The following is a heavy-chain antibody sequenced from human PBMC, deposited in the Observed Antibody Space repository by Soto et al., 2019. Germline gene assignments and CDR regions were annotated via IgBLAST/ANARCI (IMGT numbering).Heavy chain of an antibody. CDR2: IWYDGSNK. CDR3: ASDYCSGGSCYPIFDY. Sequence: PGGSLRLSCAPSGFIFSSYGIHWDRQPPGKGLEWVAVIWYDGSNKYYADSVKGRFTISRDNSKNTLYLQMNSLRAEDTAVYYCASDYCSGGSCYPIFDYWGQGT. J-gene: IGHJ4*02. V-gene: IGHV3-33*01. CDR1: GFIFSSYG. D-gene: IGHD2-15*01.